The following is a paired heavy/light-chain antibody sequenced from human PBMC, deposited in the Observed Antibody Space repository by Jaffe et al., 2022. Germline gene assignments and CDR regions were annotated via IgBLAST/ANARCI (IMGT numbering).Light chain of an antibody. CDR1: SSNIGNNY. Sequence: QSVLTQPPSVSAAPGQKVTISCSGSSSNIGNNYVSWYQQLPGTAPKLLIYDNNKRPSGIPDRFSGSKSGTSATLGITGLQTGDEADYYCGTWDSSLSAGHVFGTGTKVTVL. CDR2: DNN. CDR3: GTWDSSLSAGHV. V-gene: IGLV1-51*01. J-gene: IGLJ1*01.
Heavy chain of an antibody. V-gene: IGHV3-30*18. CDR3: AKDGSITIFGVVIYYYYYMDV. Sequence: QVQLVESGGGVVQPGRSLRLSCAASGFTFSSYGMHWVRQAPGKGLEWVAVISYDGSNKYYADSVKGRFTISRDNSKNTLYLQMNSLRAEDTAVYYCAKDGSITIFGVVIYYYYYMDVWGKGTTVTVSS. CDR2: ISYDGSNK. D-gene: IGHD3-3*01. J-gene: IGHJ6*03. CDR1: GFTFSSYG.